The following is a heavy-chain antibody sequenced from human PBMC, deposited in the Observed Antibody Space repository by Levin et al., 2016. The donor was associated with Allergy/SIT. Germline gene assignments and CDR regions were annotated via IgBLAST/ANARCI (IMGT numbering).Heavy chain of an antibody. Sequence: ASVKVSCKVSGYTLTELSMHWVRQAPGKGLEWMGGFDPEDGETIYAQKFQGRVTMTEDTSTDTAYMELSSLRSEDTAVYYCATDQLVPAAMHYYGMDVWGQGTTVTVSS. CDR3: ATDQLVPAAMHYYGMDV. J-gene: IGHJ6*02. CDR2: FDPEDGET. D-gene: IGHD2-2*01. V-gene: IGHV1-24*01. CDR1: GYTLTELS.